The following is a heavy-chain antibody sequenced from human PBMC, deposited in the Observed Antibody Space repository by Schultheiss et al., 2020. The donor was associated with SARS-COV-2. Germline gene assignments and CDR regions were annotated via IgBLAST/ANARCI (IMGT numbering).Heavy chain of an antibody. CDR1: GFTVSSNY. D-gene: IGHD6-13*01. J-gene: IGHJ6*02. CDR2: IWYDGSNK. V-gene: IGHV3-33*08. Sequence: GESLKISCAASGFTVSSNYMSWVRQAPGKGLEWVAVIWYDGSNKYYADSVKGRFTISRDNSKNTLYLQMNSLRAEDTAVYYCARDPSSIAAAVLYYYYGMDVWGQGTTVTVSS. CDR3: ARDPSSIAAAVLYYYYGMDV.